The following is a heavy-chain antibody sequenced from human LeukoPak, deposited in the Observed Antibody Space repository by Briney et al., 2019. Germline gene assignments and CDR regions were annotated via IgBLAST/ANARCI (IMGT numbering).Heavy chain of an antibody. J-gene: IGHJ4*02. CDR1: GFTFSSYG. Sequence: GGSLRLSCAASGFTFSSYGMHWVRQAPGKGLEWVANIKQDGSEKYYVDSVKGRFTISRDNAKNSLYLQMNSLRVEDTAVYYCARDRSYGSGSLDIDYWGQGTLVTVSS. V-gene: IGHV3-7*01. D-gene: IGHD3-10*01. CDR3: ARDRSYGSGSLDIDY. CDR2: IKQDGSEK.